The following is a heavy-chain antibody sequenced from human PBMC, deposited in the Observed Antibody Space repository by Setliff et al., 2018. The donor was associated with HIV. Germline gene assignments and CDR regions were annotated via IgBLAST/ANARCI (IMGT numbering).Heavy chain of an antibody. CDR3: ARVDMGYYYDSSGYSHFDH. CDR1: GYTFSNSW. D-gene: IGHD3-22*01. V-gene: IGHV5-51*01. Sequence: PGESLKISCQGSGYTFSNSWIAWVCQMPGKGLEWMGIFYASDSNTKYSPSFQGQVTISADKSINTAYLQWSSLKASDTAMYYCARVDMGYYYDSSGYSHFDHWGQGTLVTVSS. J-gene: IGHJ4*02. CDR2: FYASDSNT.